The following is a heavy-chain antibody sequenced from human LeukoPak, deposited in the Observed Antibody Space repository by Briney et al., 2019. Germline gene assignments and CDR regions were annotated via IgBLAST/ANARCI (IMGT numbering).Heavy chain of an antibody. CDR1: GFTFSSYA. D-gene: IGHD6-13*01. V-gene: IGHV3-23*01. J-gene: IGHJ4*02. CDR2: ISGTGGST. Sequence: PGGSLRLSCAASGFTFSSYAMSWVRQAPGKGLEWVSTISGTGGSTYYADSVKGQFTISRDNSKNTLYLQMNSLRAEDTAVYYCAAHERSTWYGGLDYWGQGTLVTVSS. CDR3: AAHERSTWYGGLDY.